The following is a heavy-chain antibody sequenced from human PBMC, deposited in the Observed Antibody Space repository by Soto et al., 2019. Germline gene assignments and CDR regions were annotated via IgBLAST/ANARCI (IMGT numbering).Heavy chain of an antibody. V-gene: IGHV1-18*01. CDR1: GYTFTDYG. J-gene: IGHJ4*02. D-gene: IGHD2-2*01. CDR3: ARGGRSTLMVPIFDF. CDR2: ISGYNGNT. Sequence: ASVKVSCKASGYTFTDYGISWVRQAPGQGLEWMGWISGYNGNTKYAQDLQGRVTLTTDTSTSTAYMELGSLRSDDTALYYCARGGRSTLMVPIFDFWGQGTLVTVSS.